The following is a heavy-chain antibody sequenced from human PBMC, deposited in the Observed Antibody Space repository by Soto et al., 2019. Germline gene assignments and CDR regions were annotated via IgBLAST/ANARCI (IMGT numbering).Heavy chain of an antibody. J-gene: IGHJ4*02. V-gene: IGHV4-59*01. CDR1: GASISSSY. Sequence: PSETLSLTCTVSGASISSSYWSWVRQPPGKGLEWIAYIFYSGSTNYNPSLKSRVTISVDTSKNQFSLNLSSVTTADTAVYYCVRAGGGWSFDCWGQGTLVTVSS. CDR3: VRAGGGWSFDC. D-gene: IGHD6-19*01. CDR2: IFYSGST.